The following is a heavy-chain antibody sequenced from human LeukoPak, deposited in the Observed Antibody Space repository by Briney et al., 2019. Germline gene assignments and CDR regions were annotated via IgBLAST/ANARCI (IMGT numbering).Heavy chain of an antibody. CDR2: ISAYNGNT. V-gene: IGHV1-18*01. CDR3: ARERGAMVRGVILSGN. D-gene: IGHD3-10*01. Sequence: ASVKVSCKASGYSSTTYGINWVRQAPGQGLEWMAWISAYNGNTNYAQNFQGRVTLTTDTLTTTAYMELRSLRSDDTAVYYCARERGAMVRGVILSGNWGQGTLVTVSS. CDR1: GYSSTTYG. J-gene: IGHJ4*02.